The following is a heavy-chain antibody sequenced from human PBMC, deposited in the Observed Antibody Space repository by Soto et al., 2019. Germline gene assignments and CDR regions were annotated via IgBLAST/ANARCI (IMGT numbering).Heavy chain of an antibody. J-gene: IGHJ4*02. Sequence: SETLSLTCTVSGDSMSSGAYYWNWIRQHPGKGLEWIGYIYYSGNTYYNPSLESRIVISVDTSKNQFSLNLGSVTAADTAIYYCASSYSGYLDNWGRGALVTVSS. V-gene: IGHV4-31*03. CDR3: ASSYSGYLDN. CDR2: IYYSGNT. D-gene: IGHD3-22*01. CDR1: GDSMSSGAYY.